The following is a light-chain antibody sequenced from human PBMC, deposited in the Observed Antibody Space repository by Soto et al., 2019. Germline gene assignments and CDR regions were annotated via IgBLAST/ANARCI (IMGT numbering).Light chain of an antibody. J-gene: IGLJ3*02. CDR1: SSDVGGYNY. V-gene: IGLV2-14*01. CDR3: ISYTSSSTWV. Sequence: QSALTQPASVSGSPGQSITISCTGTSSDVGGYNYVSWYQQHPGKAPKLMIYEVSNRPSGVSDRFSGSRSDNTASLTISGLQAEDESDYYCISYTSSSTWVFGRGTKLTVL. CDR2: EVS.